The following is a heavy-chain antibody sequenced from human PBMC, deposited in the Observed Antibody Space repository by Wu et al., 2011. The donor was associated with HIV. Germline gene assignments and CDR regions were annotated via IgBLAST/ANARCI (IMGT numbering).Heavy chain of an antibody. CDR2: IIAIFGTA. J-gene: IGHJ4*02. CDR1: GGTFNSYA. D-gene: IGHD3-10*01. Sequence: QVQLVQSGAEVKKPGSSVKVSCKASGGTFNSYAISWVRQAPGQGLEWMGGIIAIFGTANYAQKFQGRVTITTDESTSTAYMELSSLRSEDTAVYYCARGGTGGRDILWFGELNYWGQGTLVTVSS. V-gene: IGHV1-69*01. CDR3: ARGGTGGRDILWFGELNY.